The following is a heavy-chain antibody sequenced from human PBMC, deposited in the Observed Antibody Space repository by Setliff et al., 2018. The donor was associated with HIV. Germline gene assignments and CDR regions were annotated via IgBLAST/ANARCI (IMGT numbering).Heavy chain of an antibody. CDR2: IHLDGRT. Sequence: PSETLSLTCSVLGGFGGNFYWSWIRQPPERGLEWVGYIHLDGRTYYNPSLESQLTISTDRPNNQFSLKLYSVTAADTAVYYCARAYFGSGIYYWGQGTLVTVSS. D-gene: IGHD3-10*01. J-gene: IGHJ4*02. CDR1: GGFGGNFY. CDR3: ARAYFGSGIYY. V-gene: IGHV4-4*09.